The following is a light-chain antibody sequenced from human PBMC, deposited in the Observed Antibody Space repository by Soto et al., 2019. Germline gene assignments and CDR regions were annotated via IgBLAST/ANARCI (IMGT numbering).Light chain of an antibody. CDR1: QGISNY. J-gene: IGKJ4*01. CDR2: AAS. CDR3: QQYGSSPELT. Sequence: DIQMTQSPSSLSASVGDRVTITCRASQGISNYLAWYQQKPGKVPKLLIYAASTLQSGVPSRFSGSGSETDFTLTISRLEPEDFAVYYCQQYGSSPELTCGGGTKVEIK. V-gene: IGKV1-27*01.